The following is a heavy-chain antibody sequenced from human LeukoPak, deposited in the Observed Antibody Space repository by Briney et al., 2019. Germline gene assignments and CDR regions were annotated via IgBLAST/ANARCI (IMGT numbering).Heavy chain of an antibody. CDR1: GYSISSGYY. D-gene: IGHD4-17*01. Sequence: PSETLSLTCTVSGYSISSGYYWGWIRQPPGKGLEWIGSIYHSGSTYYNPSLKSRVTISVDTSKNQFSLKLSSVTAADTAVYYCARVDYGDYNGMDVWGQGTTVTVSS. CDR2: IYHSGST. CDR3: ARVDYGDYNGMDV. J-gene: IGHJ6*02. V-gene: IGHV4-38-2*02.